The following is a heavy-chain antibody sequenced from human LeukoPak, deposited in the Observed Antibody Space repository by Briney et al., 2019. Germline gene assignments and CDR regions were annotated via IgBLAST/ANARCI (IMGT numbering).Heavy chain of an antibody. J-gene: IGHJ3*02. D-gene: IGHD2-21*02. Sequence: ASVKVSCKASGGTFSSYAISWVRQAPGQGLEWMGRIIPILGIANYAQKFQGRVTITADKSTSTAYMELSSLRSEDTAVYYCATGVVVVTANDAFDIWGQGTMVTVSS. V-gene: IGHV1-69*04. CDR2: IIPILGIA. CDR1: GGTFSSYA. CDR3: ATGVVVVTANDAFDI.